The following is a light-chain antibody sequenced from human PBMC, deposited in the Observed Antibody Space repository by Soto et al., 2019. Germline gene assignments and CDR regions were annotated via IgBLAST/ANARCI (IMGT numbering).Light chain of an antibody. V-gene: IGKV2-28*01. J-gene: IGKJ4*01. CDR1: QSLLLSSGNNY. Sequence: DIVLTQSPLSLPVTPGGSASISCKASQSLLLSSGNNYLDWYLRKPGQSPQLLIYLGSTRASGVPDRFSGSGSGTDFTLKISTVEAEDVGVYYCAQALQTVTFGGGTKVDIK. CDR2: LGS. CDR3: AQALQTVT.